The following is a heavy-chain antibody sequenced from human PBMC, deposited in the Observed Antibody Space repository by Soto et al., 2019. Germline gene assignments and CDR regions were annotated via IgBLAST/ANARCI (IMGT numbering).Heavy chain of an antibody. J-gene: IGHJ6*02. CDR1: GFTFSSYA. CDR3: ARGVGRLGPLYGMDV. Sequence: QVQLVESGGGVVQPGRSLRLSCAASGFTFSSYAMHWVRQAPGKGLEWVALISYDGSNKYYADSVKGRFTISRDNSKNTLNLQMNSLRGEDAAVYYWARGVGRLGPLYGMDVCGQGTTVTVSS. CDR2: ISYDGSNK. D-gene: IGHD2-15*01. V-gene: IGHV3-30-3*01.